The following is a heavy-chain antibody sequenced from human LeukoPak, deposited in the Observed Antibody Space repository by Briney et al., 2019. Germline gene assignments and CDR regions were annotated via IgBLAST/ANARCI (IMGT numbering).Heavy chain of an antibody. D-gene: IGHD1-1*01. V-gene: IGHV4-59*01. CDR3: ARGSYNDNWFYFDY. J-gene: IGHJ4*02. Sequence: PSETLSLTCAVSGDSTSSSYWTWIRQPPGKGLEWIGCISYNGGTTYNPSLKSQVTISLDTSQNQFSLRLTSVTAADTAMYYCARGSYNDNWFYFDYWGQGILVTVSS. CDR1: GDSTSSSY. CDR2: ISYNGGT.